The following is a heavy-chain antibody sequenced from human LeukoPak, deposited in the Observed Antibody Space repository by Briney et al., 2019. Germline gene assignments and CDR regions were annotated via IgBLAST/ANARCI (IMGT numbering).Heavy chain of an antibody. CDR3: ARDPDPDIVAGGNIYYYYGMDV. J-gene: IGHJ6*02. V-gene: IGHV4-31*03. CDR2: IYYSGST. D-gene: IGHD2-15*01. CDR1: GGSISSGGYY. Sequence: SQTLSLTCTVSGGSISSGGYYWSWIRQHPGKGLEWIGYIYYSGSTYYNPSLKSRVTISVDTSKNQFSLKLSSVTAADTAVYYCARDPDPDIVAGGNIYYYYGMDVWGQGTTVTVSS.